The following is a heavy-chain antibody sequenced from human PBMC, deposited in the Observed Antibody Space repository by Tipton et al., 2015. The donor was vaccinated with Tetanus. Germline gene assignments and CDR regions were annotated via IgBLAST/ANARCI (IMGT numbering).Heavy chain of an antibody. CDR2: IYYSGST. V-gene: IGHV4-31*01. CDR1: GGSLSDGAYY. CDR3: ARVVPYYYDTSGHHGEYFQE. D-gene: IGHD3-22*01. Sequence: TLSLTCTVSGGSLSDGAYYWSWIRQHPGKGLEWIGCIYYSGSTIYNPSLKSPVTISVDTSKNQFSLTVSSVTAADTAVYYCARVVPYYYDTSGHHGEYFQEWGQGTQVIVSS. J-gene: IGHJ1*01.